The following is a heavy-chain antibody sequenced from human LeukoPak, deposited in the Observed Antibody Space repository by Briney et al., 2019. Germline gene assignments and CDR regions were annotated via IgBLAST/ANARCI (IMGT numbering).Heavy chain of an antibody. J-gene: IGHJ5*02. CDR3: AKDAQRGFDYSNSLEH. V-gene: IGHV3-33*06. CDR2: IWRDDTNE. D-gene: IGHD4-11*01. Sequence: QPGTSLRLSCEASGFTFSHFGMHWVRQAPGKGLEWVAVIWRDDTNEYYADSVKGRFTISRDNFKRTVSLEMNSLRAEATAVYYYAKDAQRGFDYSNSLEHWGQGSLVIVTS. CDR1: GFTFSHFG.